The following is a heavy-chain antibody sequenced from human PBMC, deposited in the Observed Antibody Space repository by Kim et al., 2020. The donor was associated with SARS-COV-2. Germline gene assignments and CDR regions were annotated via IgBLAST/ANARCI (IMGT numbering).Heavy chain of an antibody. CDR1: GGTFSSYA. V-gene: IGHV1-69*13. CDR2: IIPIFGTA. J-gene: IGHJ3*02. CDR3: ARDRKEMATILGADAFDI. D-gene: IGHD5-12*01. Sequence: SVKVSCKASGGTFSSYAISWVRQAPGQGLEWMGGIIPIFGTANYAQKFQGRVTITADESTSTAYMELSSLRSEDTAVYYCARDRKEMATILGADAFDIWGQGTMVTVSS.